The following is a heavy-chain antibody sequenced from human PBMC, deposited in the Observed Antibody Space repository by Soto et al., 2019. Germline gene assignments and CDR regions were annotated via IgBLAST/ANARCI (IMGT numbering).Heavy chain of an antibody. V-gene: IGHV3-33*01. CDR1: GFTFSSYG. J-gene: IGHJ4*02. CDR2: IWYDGSNK. Sequence: GGSLRLSCAASGFTFSSYGMHWVRQAPGKGLEWVAVIWYDGSNKYYADSVKGRFTISRDNSKNTLYLQMNSLRAEDTAVYYCALDQGEMATITQLGYRAQRTLVTGSS. CDR3: ALDQGEMATITQLGY. D-gene: IGHD5-12*01.